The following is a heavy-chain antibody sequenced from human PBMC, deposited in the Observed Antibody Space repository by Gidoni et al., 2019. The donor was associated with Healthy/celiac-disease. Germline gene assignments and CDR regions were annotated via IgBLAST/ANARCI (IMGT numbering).Heavy chain of an antibody. V-gene: IGHV4-61*07. D-gene: IGHD6-19*01. J-gene: IGHJ5*02. Sequence: WIRQPPGKGLEWIGYIYYSGSTNYNPSLKSRVTISVDTPKNQLSLKLSSVTAADTAVYYCARLVEDSSGLNWFDPWGQGTLVTVSS. CDR2: IYYSGST. CDR3: ARLVEDSSGLNWFDP.